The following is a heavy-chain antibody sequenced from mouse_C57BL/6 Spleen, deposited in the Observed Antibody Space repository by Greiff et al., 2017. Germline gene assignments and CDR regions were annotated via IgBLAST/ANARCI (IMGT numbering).Heavy chain of an antibody. CDR1: GYTFTSYW. CDR2: IHPSDSDT. CDR3: AIDYYGSSYDAMDY. D-gene: IGHD1-1*01. Sequence: QVQLQQPGAELVKPGASVKVSCKASGYTFTSYWMHWVKQRPGQGLEWIGRIHPSDSDTNYNQKFKGKATLTVDKSSSTAYMQLRSLTSEDSAVYYCAIDYYGSSYDAMDYWGQGTSVTVSS. V-gene: IGHV1-74*01. J-gene: IGHJ4*01.